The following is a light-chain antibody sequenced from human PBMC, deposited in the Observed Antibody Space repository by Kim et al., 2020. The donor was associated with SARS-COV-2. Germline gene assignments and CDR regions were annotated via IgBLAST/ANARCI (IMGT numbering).Light chain of an antibody. V-gene: IGLV3-19*01. Sequence: LGRTVRITCPGDGLRSYYASWYQQKPGQAPVLVIYGKNNRPSGIPDRFSGSSSGNTASLTITGAQAEDEADYYCNSRDSSGNHLVFGGGTQLTVL. CDR1: GLRSYY. CDR3: NSRDSSGNHLV. CDR2: GKN. J-gene: IGLJ3*02.